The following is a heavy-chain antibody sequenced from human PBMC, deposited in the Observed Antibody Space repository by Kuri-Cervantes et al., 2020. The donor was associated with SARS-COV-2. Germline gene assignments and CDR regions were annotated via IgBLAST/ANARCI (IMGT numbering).Heavy chain of an antibody. D-gene: IGHD3-10*01. CDR1: CESFSGYY. V-gene: IGHV4-34*01. J-gene: IGHJ6*03. CDR2: VNHRGST. CDR3: ARAYEFLRYIYYMDV. Sequence: ESLKISCAFYCESFSGYYWNWIRQSPGKGLEWIGEVNHRGSTNYNPSLKSRVNISVDTSSNQFSLNLSSVTAADTAVYYCARAYEFLRYIYYMDVWGRGTTVTVSS.